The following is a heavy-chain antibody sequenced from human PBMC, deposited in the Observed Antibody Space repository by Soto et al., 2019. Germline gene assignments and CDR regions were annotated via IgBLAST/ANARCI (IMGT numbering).Heavy chain of an antibody. CDR3: AKVERYYYDSSGYYSSPLF. J-gene: IGHJ4*02. Sequence: EVQLLESGGGLVQPGGSLRLSCAASGFTLSSYAMSWVRQAPGKGLEWVSAISGSGGTTYYADSVKGRFTISRDTSKNTLYVQMNSLRAEDTAVYYCAKVERYYYDSSGYYSSPLFWGQGTLVTVSS. V-gene: IGHV3-23*01. CDR1: GFTLSSYA. D-gene: IGHD3-22*01. CDR2: ISGSGGTT.